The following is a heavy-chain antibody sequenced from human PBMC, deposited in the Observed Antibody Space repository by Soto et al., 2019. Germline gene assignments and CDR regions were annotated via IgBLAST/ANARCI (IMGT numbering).Heavy chain of an antibody. Sequence: EVQLVESGGGLVKPGGSLRLSCAASGFTFSSYSMNWVRQAPGKGLEWVSSISSSSSYIYYADSVKGRFTISRDNAKNSLYLQMNSLRAEDTAVYYCARGPLYYDYVWGIGAFDIWGQGTMVTVSS. D-gene: IGHD3-16*01. V-gene: IGHV3-21*01. CDR1: GFTFSSYS. J-gene: IGHJ3*02. CDR3: ARGPLYYDYVWGIGAFDI. CDR2: ISSSSSYI.